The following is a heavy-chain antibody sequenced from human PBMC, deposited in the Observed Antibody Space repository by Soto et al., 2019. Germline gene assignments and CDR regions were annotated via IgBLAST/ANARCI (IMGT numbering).Heavy chain of an antibody. V-gene: IGHV1-2*04. CDR1: GYTFTGYY. CDR3: AIWAGQNRDFGGPFDY. Sequence: QVQLVQSGAEVKKPGASVKVSCKASGYTFTGYYIHWVRQAPGQGLEWMGWINPKTGGTNYAQKFQGWVTMTRDTSISTVYMELSRLRSDDTAVYYCAIWAGQNRDFGGPFDYWGQGTLVTVSS. D-gene: IGHD4-17*01. J-gene: IGHJ4*02. CDR2: INPKTGGT.